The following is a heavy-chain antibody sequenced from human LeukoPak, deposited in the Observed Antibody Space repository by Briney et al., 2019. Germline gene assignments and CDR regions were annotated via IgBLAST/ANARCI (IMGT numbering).Heavy chain of an antibody. D-gene: IGHD3-22*01. CDR3: VRDGDTSGYTS. CDR2: IKQDGSEK. CDR1: GFTFSSYS. Sequence: GGSLRLSCAASGFTFSSYSMNWVRQAPGKGLEWVANIKQDGSEKYYVDSVKGRFTISRDNAKNSLYLQMNSLRAEDTAVYSCVRDGDTSGYTSWGQGTLVTVYS. V-gene: IGHV3-7*01. J-gene: IGHJ4*02.